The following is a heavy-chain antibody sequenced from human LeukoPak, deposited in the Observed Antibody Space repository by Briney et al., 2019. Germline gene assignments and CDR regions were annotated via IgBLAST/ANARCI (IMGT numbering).Heavy chain of an antibody. D-gene: IGHD4-23*01. CDR1: GGTFSSYA. V-gene: IGHV1-69*04. CDR2: IIPILGIA. CDR3: AREDPVGSQGC. J-gene: IGHJ4*02. Sequence: ASVKVSCKASGGTFSSYAISWVRQAPGQGLEWMGRIIPILGIANYAQKFQGRVTITADKSTSTAYMELSSLRSEDTAVYYCAREDPVGSQGCWGQGTLVTVSS.